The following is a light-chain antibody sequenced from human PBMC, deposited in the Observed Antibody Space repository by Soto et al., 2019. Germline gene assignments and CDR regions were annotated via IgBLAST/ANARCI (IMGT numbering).Light chain of an antibody. CDR2: DVS. CDR1: SSDVGGYNY. Sequence: QSVLTQPASVSGSPGHSITISCTGTSSDVGGYNYVSWHQQHPGKAPKLMIYDVSNRPSGVSNRFSGSKSGNTASLTISGLQAEDEADYYCSSYTSSSTYVFGTGTKVTV. V-gene: IGLV2-14*01. J-gene: IGLJ1*01. CDR3: SSYTSSSTYV.